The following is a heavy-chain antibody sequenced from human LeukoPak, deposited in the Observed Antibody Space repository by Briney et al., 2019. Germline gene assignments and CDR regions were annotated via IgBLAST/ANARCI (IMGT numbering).Heavy chain of an antibody. CDR3: ARDLHHRGYYDTSGPYGI. Sequence: ASVKVSCKASGYTFTRYDIHWVRQAPGQGLEWMGIINPSGGSTSYAQKFQGRVTMTRDTSMSTVYMELSSLRSEDTAVYYCARDLHHRGYYDTSGPYGIWGQGTLVTVSS. J-gene: IGHJ3*02. V-gene: IGHV1-46*01. CDR1: GYTFTRYD. D-gene: IGHD3-22*01. CDR2: INPSGGST.